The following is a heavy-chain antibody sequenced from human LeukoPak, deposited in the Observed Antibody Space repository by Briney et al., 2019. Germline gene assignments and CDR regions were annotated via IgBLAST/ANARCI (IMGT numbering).Heavy chain of an antibody. J-gene: IGHJ3*02. CDR3: ARHGIAALTDAFDI. CDR1: GFTFRSFG. V-gene: IGHV3-33*01. D-gene: IGHD6-13*01. Sequence: GGSLRLSCEASGFTFRSFGFHWVRQAPGKGLEWVALMWFDGTKTYYADSVKGRFSVSRDNSKNTVYLQMNSLRVEDTAVYYCARHGIAALTDAFDIWGQGTTVSVSS. CDR2: MWFDGTKT.